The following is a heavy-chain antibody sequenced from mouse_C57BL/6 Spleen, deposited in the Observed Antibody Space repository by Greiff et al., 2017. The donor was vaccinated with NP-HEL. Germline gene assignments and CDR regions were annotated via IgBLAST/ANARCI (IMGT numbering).Heavy chain of an antibody. CDR3: AAYYSNYGFAY. D-gene: IGHD2-5*01. CDR2: IDPSDSYT. V-gene: IGHV1-69*01. Sequence: QVQLQQPGAELVMPGASVKLSCKASGYTFTSYWMHWVKQRPGQGLEWIGEIDPSDSYTNYNQKFKGKSTLTVDKSSSTAYMQLSSLTSEDSAVYYCAAYYSNYGFAYWGQGTLVTVSA. CDR1: GYTFTSYW. J-gene: IGHJ3*01.